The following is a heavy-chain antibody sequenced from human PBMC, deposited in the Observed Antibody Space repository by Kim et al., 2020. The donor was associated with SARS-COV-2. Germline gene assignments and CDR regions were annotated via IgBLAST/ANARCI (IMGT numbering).Heavy chain of an antibody. CDR1: GYSFTSYW. V-gene: IGHV5-10-1*01. D-gene: IGHD3-10*01. CDR2: IDPSDSYT. Sequence: GESLKISCKGSGYSFTSYWISWVRQMPGKGLEWMGRIDPSDSYTNYSPSFQGHVTISADKSISTAYLQWSSLKALDTAMYYCGTYYYGSGSPGAVADWGQGTLVTVSS. J-gene: IGHJ4*02. CDR3: GTYYYGSGSPGAVAD.